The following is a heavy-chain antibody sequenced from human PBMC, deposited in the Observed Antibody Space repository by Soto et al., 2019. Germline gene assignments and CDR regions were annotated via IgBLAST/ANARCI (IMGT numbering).Heavy chain of an antibody. J-gene: IGHJ3*02. CDR1: GGSISSSNW. Sequence: PSETLSLTCAVSGGSISSSNWWSWVRQPPGKGLEWIGEIYHSGSTNYNPSLKSRVTISVDKSKNQFSLKLSSVTAADTAVYYCAFGGMIVVVTDVFDIWGQGTMDTGSS. D-gene: IGHD3-22*01. CDR2: IYHSGST. CDR3: AFGGMIVVVTDVFDI. V-gene: IGHV4-4*02.